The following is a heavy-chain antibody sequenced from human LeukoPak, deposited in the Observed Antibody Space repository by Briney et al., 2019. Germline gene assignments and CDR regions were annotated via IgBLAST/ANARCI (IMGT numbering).Heavy chain of an antibody. V-gene: IGHV3-33*01. D-gene: IGHD2-2*01. CDR1: GFTFSSYG. CDR2: IWYDGSNK. J-gene: IGHJ4*02. Sequence: PGRSLRLSCAASGFTFSSYGMHWVRQAPGKGLEWVAVIWYDGSNKYYADSVKGRFTISRDNSKNTLYLQMNSLRAEDTAVYYCARDGCGSTSCSNYFDYWGQGTLVTVSS. CDR3: ARDGCGSTSCSNYFDY.